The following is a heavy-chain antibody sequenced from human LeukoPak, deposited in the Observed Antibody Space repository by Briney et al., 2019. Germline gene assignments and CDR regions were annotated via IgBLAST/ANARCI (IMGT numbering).Heavy chain of an antibody. CDR3: AFHSGQLPFDY. J-gene: IGHJ4*02. Sequence: ASVKVSCKASGGTFGSYAISWVRQAPGQGLEWMGGIITIFGTANYAQKFQGRVTITADESTSTAYMELSSLRSEDTAVYYCAFHSGQLPFDYWGQGTLVTVSS. CDR2: IITIFGTA. D-gene: IGHD6-19*01. V-gene: IGHV1-69*01. CDR1: GGTFGSYA.